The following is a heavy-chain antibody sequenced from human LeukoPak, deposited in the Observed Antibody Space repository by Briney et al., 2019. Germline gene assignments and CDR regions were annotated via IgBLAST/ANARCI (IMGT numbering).Heavy chain of an antibody. D-gene: IGHD4-11*01. CDR3: AKDRVRGNSNPFFDY. CDR1: GFTFSSYG. CDR2: ISNDGSNK. J-gene: IGHJ4*02. Sequence: PGGSLRLSCAASGFTFSSYGMQWVRQAPGKGLEWVAVISNDGSNKYYADSVKGRFTISRDNSKNTLYLQMNSLRAEDTAVYYCAKDRVRGNSNPFFDYWGQGTLVTVSS. V-gene: IGHV3-30*18.